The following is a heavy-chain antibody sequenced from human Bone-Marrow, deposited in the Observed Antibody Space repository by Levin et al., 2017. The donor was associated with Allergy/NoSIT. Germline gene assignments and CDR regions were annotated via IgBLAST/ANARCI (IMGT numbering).Heavy chain of an antibody. D-gene: IGHD3-9*01. J-gene: IGHJ3*02. Sequence: GGSLRLSCKGSGSSFTSYWIGWVRQMPGKGLEWMGIIYPGDSDTRYSPSFQGQVTISADKSISTAYLQWSSLKASDTAMYYCARANEYYDILTGSTYAFDSWGQGTMVTVSS. V-gene: IGHV5-51*01. CDR3: ARANEYYDILTGSTYAFDS. CDR1: GSSFTSYW. CDR2: IYPGDSDT.